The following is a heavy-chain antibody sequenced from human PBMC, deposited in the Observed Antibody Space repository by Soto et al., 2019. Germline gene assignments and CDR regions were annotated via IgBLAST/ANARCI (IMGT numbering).Heavy chain of an antibody. D-gene: IGHD6-13*01. CDR1: GFTFSSYW. J-gene: IGHJ4*02. Sequence: VGSLRLSCAASGFTFSSYWMSWVRQAPGKGLEWVANIKQDGSEKYYVDSVKGRFTISRDNAKNSLYLQMNSLRAEDTAVYYCARDRSSSWYDFDYWGQGTLVTVSS. V-gene: IGHV3-7*03. CDR3: ARDRSSSWYDFDY. CDR2: IKQDGSEK.